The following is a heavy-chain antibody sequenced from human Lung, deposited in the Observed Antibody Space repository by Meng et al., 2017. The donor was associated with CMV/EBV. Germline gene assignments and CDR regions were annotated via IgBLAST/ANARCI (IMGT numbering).Heavy chain of an antibody. Sequence: GGSLRLXCAASGFTFSSYAMSWVRQAPGKGLEWVSAISGGGSSTYYADSVKGRFTISRDNSKNTLYLQMNSLRAEDTAVYYCAKVVVPAAMRNWFDPWGQGTLVTVSS. CDR3: AKVVVPAAMRNWFDP. CDR2: ISGGGSST. D-gene: IGHD2-2*01. J-gene: IGHJ5*02. V-gene: IGHV3-23*01. CDR1: GFTFSSYA.